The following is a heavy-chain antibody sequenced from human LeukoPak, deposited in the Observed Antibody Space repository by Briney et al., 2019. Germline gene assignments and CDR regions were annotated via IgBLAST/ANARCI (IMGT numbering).Heavy chain of an antibody. CDR3: ARDLPLSGTFDI. V-gene: IGHV4-31*03. D-gene: IGHD5-12*01. Sequence: SQTLSLTCTVSGGSISSGYYYWSWFRQHPGKGLEWIGYIHSSGSTYFNPSLKSRVTISLVTSKNQFSLKLSSVAAADTAVYYCARDLPLSGTFDIWGQGTMVTVSS. J-gene: IGHJ3*02. CDR1: GGSISSGYYY. CDR2: IHSSGST.